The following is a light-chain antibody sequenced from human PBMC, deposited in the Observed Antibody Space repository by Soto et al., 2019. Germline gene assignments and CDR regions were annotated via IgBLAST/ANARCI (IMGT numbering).Light chain of an antibody. J-gene: IGLJ1*01. CDR3: AAWDDSLKGHV. CDR1: SSNIGRNT. V-gene: IGLV1-44*01. Sequence: QSVLTQPPSASGTPGQRVTISCSGSSSNIGRNTVHWYQQLPGTAPNVLIYTNDKRPSGVPDRFSGSKSGTSASLAISGLQSEDEADYYCAAWDDSLKGHVXGTGTKVTVL. CDR2: TND.